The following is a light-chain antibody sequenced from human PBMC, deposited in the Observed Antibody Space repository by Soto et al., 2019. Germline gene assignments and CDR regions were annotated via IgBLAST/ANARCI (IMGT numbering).Light chain of an antibody. CDR1: SSDVGAFTS. CDR3: SSYSRSTTLVV. Sequence: QSALTQPASVSGSPGQSITISCTGTSSDVGAFTSVSWYQQHPGKAPKLIIYDIIHRPSGFSDRFSGSKSVNTASLTISGLQPEDEATYHCSSYSRSTTLVVFGGGTKVTVL. J-gene: IGLJ2*01. CDR2: DII. V-gene: IGLV2-14*03.